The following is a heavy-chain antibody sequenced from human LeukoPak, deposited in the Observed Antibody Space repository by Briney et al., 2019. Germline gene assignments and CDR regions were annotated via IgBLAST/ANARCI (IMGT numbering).Heavy chain of an antibody. CDR2: IKQDGSEK. J-gene: IGHJ6*02. Sequence: GGSLRLSCAASGFTFSSYWMSWVRQAPGQGLEWVANIKQDGSEKYYVDSVKGRFTISRDNAKNSLYLQMNSLRAEDTAVYYCAREVGIQPHGMDVWGQGTTVTVSS. D-gene: IGHD5-18*01. CDR1: GFTFSSYW. CDR3: AREVGIQPHGMDV. V-gene: IGHV3-7*03.